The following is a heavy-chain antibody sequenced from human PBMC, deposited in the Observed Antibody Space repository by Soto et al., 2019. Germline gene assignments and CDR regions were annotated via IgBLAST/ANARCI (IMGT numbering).Heavy chain of an antibody. CDR2: IYNDGTYS. V-gene: IGHV3-74*01. CDR3: TRGPRPISTGTGAY. J-gene: IGHJ4*02. D-gene: IGHD3-10*01. CDR1: GFIFKMYW. Sequence: GGSLRLSCAASGFIFKMYWMPWVRQSPGKGLVWISRIYNDGTYSDYADSVRGRFTISRDNVNDTLYLQMNNLRAEDSGLYYCTRGPRPISTGTGAYWGQGTQVTVSS.